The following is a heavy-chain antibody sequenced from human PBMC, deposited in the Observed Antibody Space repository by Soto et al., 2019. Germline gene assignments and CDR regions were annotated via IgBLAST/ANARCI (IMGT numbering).Heavy chain of an antibody. D-gene: IGHD4-17*01. CDR3: AGDLHDGDYGAAHY. V-gene: IGHV4-34*01. Sequence: PSETLSLTCAVYGGSFRGYYWRWIRQPPGKGLEWVGEINHGGSTNYNPSLKGRVTMSVDPSRNQFSLKLRSVTAADTAVYYCAGDLHDGDYGAAHYWGQGTLVTVSS. CDR1: GGSFRGYY. CDR2: INHGGST. J-gene: IGHJ4*02.